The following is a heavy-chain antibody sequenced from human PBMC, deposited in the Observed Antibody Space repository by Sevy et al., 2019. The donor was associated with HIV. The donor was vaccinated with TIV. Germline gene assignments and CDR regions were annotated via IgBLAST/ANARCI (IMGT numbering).Heavy chain of an antibody. CDR3: ARDAGYSVNWYPRFDP. V-gene: IGHV3-30*03. J-gene: IGHJ5*02. Sequence: GGSLRLSCAASAFTFSTYSMHWVRQAPGKGLEWVAVISYDGSHKYYADSVKGRFTISRDDSKSSLYLQMNTLRAEDTGVYYCARDAGYSVNWYPRFDPWGQGTLVTVSS. D-gene: IGHD6-13*01. CDR2: ISYDGSHK. CDR1: AFTFSTYS.